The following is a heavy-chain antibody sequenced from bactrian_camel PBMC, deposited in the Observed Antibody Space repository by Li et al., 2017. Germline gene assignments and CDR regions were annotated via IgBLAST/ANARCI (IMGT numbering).Heavy chain of an antibody. CDR1: EYTYSSYC. D-gene: IGHD6*01. CDR2: ADSDGTT. Sequence: HVQLVESGGGSVQAGGSLRLSCAASEYTYSSYCMGWFRQAPGKEREGVAAADSDGTTSYADSVKGRFTISKDNAKNTLYLQLNSLKTEDTAMYYCTKRISVYGGNWRQNYWGQGTQVTVS. V-gene: IGHV3S1*01. J-gene: IGHJ4*01. CDR3: TKRISVYGGNWRQNY.